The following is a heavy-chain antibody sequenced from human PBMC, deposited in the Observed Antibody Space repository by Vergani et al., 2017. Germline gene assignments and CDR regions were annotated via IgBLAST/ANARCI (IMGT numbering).Heavy chain of an antibody. V-gene: IGHV1-18*01. CDR2: ISAYSGET. CDR3: ARSTDYPDDYVSSDYFRRTLDV. CDR1: RYPFSRYG. Sequence: QAQLVQSGAEVKKPGASVRVSCKASRYPFSRYGISWVRQAPGQGLEWMGWISAYSGETRYARSLQGRVTMTTDASTNTAYMSLRSLRSDDTAIYYCARSTDYPDDYVSSDYFRRTLDVWGKGTTVTVS. D-gene: IGHD4/OR15-4a*01. J-gene: IGHJ6*03.